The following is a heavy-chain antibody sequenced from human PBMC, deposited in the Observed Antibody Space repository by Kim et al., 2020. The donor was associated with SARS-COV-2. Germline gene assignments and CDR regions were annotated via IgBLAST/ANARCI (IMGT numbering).Heavy chain of an antibody. D-gene: IGHD1-26*01. J-gene: IGHJ4*02. CDR3: ARAGGGSYYAYFDY. Sequence: ADSLKGTFTISRDNSKTTLDLQMNRLGAEDTAVYYCARAGGGSYYAYFDYWGQGTLVTVSS. V-gene: IGHV3-30*01.